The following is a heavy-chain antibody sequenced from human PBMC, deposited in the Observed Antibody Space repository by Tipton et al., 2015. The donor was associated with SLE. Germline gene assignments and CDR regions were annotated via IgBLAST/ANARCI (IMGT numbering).Heavy chain of an antibody. CDR2: LDDSGHI. Sequence: GLVKPSETLSLTCFVSGDSLSTSFWSWIRQPPGKGLEWIGSLDDSGHIYFNPSLSSRLTMSIDTPKSQFSLKLTSVSAADTAVYYCTKGSGWYKDWGQGMLVTVSP. CDR3: TKGSGWYKD. CDR1: GDSLSTSF. D-gene: IGHD6-19*01. V-gene: IGHV4-59*04. J-gene: IGHJ4*02.